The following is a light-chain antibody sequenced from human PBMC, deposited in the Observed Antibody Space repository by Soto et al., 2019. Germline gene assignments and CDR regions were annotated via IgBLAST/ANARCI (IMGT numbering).Light chain of an antibody. CDR2: RNT. CDR1: SSNIGAGYD. V-gene: IGLV1-40*01. J-gene: IGLJ1*01. Sequence: QSVLTQPPSVSRAPGRRVTISCTGSSSNIGAGYDVHWYQQLPGTAPKLLIYRNTNRPSGVPDRFSGSKSGTSASLAITGLQAEDEADYYCQSCDSSLSGSGVFGTGTKVTVL. CDR3: QSCDSSLSGSGV.